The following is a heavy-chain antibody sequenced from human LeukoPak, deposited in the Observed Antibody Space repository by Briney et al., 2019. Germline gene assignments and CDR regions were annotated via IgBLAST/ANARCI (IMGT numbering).Heavy chain of an antibody. J-gene: IGHJ4*02. CDR1: GYTFTGYY. CDR2: INPNSGGT. CDR3: ARATKYYYDSSGYYYPLDY. Sequence: ASVKVSCKASGYTFTGYYMHWVRQAPGQGLEWMGWINPNSGGTNCAQKFQGRVTMTRDTSISTAYMELSRLRSDDTAVYYCARATKYYYDSSGYYYPLDYWGQGTLVTVSS. D-gene: IGHD3-22*01. V-gene: IGHV1-2*02.